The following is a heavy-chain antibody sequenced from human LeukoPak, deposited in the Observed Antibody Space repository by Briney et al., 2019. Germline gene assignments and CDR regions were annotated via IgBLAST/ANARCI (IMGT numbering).Heavy chain of an antibody. Sequence: SVKVSCKASGLTFRTSAMQWVRQTRGQGLEWIGWTVLGSGDTNYAQSLKERVTITRDMSTSTAYMELSSLRSEDTAMYSCAAGFSNHGYIYWGQGTLVTVSS. J-gene: IGHJ4*02. CDR1: GLTFRTSA. V-gene: IGHV1-58*02. D-gene: IGHD6-13*01. CDR3: AAGFSNHGYIY. CDR2: TVLGSGDT.